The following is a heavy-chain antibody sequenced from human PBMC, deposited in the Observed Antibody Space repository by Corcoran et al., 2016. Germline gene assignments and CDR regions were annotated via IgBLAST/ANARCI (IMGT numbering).Heavy chain of an antibody. V-gene: IGHV3-15*07. CDR1: GFTFSNAW. J-gene: IGHJ4*02. Sequence: EVQLVESGGDLVKAGGSLRLSCGGSGFTFSNAWMNWVRQAPGKGLEWVGRIKSKANGETIDYAAPVKGRFTISRDDSRNTVYLQMNSLKTEDTAVDYCATGDMVTIGGDYWGQGTLVTVSS. CDR2: IKSKANGETI. D-gene: IGHD3-10*01. CDR3: ATGDMVTIGGDY.